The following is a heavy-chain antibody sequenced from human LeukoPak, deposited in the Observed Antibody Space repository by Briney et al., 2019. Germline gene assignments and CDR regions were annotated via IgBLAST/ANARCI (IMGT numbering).Heavy chain of an antibody. CDR2: IYYSGLT. CDR3: ARHQWHYYYYMGV. CDR1: GGSISSSSYY. V-gene: IGHV4-39*01. Sequence: SETLSLTCTVSGGSISSSSYYWGWIRQPPGKGLEWIGSIYYSGLTYDNPSLKSRRVTISVDTSKDQFSLRLSSVTAADTAVYYCARHQWHYYYYMGVWGKGSTVTASS. D-gene: IGHD6-19*01. J-gene: IGHJ6*03.